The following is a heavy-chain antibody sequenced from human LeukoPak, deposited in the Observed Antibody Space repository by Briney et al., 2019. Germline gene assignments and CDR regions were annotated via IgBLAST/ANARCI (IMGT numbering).Heavy chain of an antibody. V-gene: IGHV1-69*01. D-gene: IGHD1-26*01. Sequence: SVKVSCQASGGTFSSYAISWVRPAPGQGLEWMGGIIPIFGTANYAQKFQGRVTITADESTSTAYMELSSLRSEDTAVYYCARGRRLTLHPGADYYYYMDVWGKGTTVTVSS. CDR3: ARGRRLTLHPGADYYYYMDV. CDR1: GGTFSSYA. J-gene: IGHJ6*03. CDR2: IIPIFGTA.